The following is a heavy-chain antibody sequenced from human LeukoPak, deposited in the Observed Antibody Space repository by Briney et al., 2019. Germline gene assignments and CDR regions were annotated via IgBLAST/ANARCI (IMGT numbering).Heavy chain of an antibody. D-gene: IGHD1-1*01. CDR2: IIPIFGTA. J-gene: IGHJ4*02. CDR3: ARTGYNWNDIDY. V-gene: IGHV1-69*01. CDR1: GGTFSSYA. Sequence: GASVKVSCKASGGTFSSYAISWVRQAPGQGLEWMGGIIPIFGTANYAQKFQGRVTITADESTSTAYMELSSLRSEDTAVYYCARTGYNWNDIDYWGQGTLVTVSS.